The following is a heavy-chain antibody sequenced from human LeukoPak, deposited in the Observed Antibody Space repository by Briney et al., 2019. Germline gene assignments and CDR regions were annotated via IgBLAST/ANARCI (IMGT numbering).Heavy chain of an antibody. Sequence: GSLRLSCAASGFTFSSYWMSWVRQAPGKGLEWVAVISYDGSNKYYADSVKGRFTISRDNSKNTLYLQMDSLRAEDTAVYYCARTDTAMDIFDYWGQGTLVTVSS. CDR1: GFTFSSYW. CDR2: ISYDGSNK. D-gene: IGHD5-18*01. J-gene: IGHJ4*02. V-gene: IGHV3-30-3*01. CDR3: ARTDTAMDIFDY.